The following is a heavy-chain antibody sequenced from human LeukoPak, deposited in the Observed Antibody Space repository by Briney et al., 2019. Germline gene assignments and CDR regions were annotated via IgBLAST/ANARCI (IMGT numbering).Heavy chain of an antibody. CDR3: AKIRRDGYNEAFDI. CDR1: GFTFSSYW. Sequence: GGSLRLSCATSGFTFSSYWMHWVRQVPGKGLEWVSAISGSGGSTYYADSVKGRFTISRDNSKNTLYLQMNSLRAEDTAVYYCAKIRRDGYNEAFDIWGQGTMVTVSS. CDR2: ISGSGGST. J-gene: IGHJ3*02. D-gene: IGHD5-24*01. V-gene: IGHV3-23*01.